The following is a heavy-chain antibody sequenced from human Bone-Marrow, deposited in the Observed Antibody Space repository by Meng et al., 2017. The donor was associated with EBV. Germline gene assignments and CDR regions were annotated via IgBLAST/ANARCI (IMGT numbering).Heavy chain of an antibody. CDR2: INPDGSVI. D-gene: IGHD2-21*01. CDR3: AKDCFGDKNS. V-gene: IGHV3-74*01. Sequence: MESGGVLVQPGGSLILSRAAFGFTLSSYWVHWVRQAPGKGLVWVSRINPDGSVINYADSVKGRFTISRDNAKNTVYLQMNNLRADDTAVYYCAKDCFGDKNSWGQGTLVTVSS. J-gene: IGHJ4*02. CDR1: GFTLSSYW.